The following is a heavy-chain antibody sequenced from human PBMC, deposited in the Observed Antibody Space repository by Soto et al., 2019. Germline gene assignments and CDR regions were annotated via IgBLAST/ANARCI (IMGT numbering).Heavy chain of an antibody. CDR2: FSYSGTS. CDR3: ARGRSLGDY. Sequence: QVQLQESGPGLVKPSETLSLACSVSGGSISSFYWSWIRQPPGKGLEWIGYFSYSGTSNYNPSLKSRVTISLDTSKNQFSLKLTSVTAADTAVYYCARGRSLGDYWGQGTLVTVSS. J-gene: IGHJ4*02. CDR1: GGSISSFY. V-gene: IGHV4-59*01.